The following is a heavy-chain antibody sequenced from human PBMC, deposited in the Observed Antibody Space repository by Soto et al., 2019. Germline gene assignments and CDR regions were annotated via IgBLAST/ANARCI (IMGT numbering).Heavy chain of an antibody. D-gene: IGHD3-22*01. CDR2: INHSGST. Sequence: SEILSLTCAVYGGSFSGYYWSWIRQPPGKGLEWIGEINHSGSTNYNPSLKSRVTISVDTSKNQFSLKLSSVTAADTAVYYCARSEYYYDSSGYYPPWGQGTLVTVSS. CDR3: ARSEYYYDSSGYYPP. J-gene: IGHJ4*02. V-gene: IGHV4-34*01. CDR1: GGSFSGYY.